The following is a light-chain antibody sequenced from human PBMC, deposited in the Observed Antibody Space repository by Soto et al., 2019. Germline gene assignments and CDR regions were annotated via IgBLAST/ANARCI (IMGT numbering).Light chain of an antibody. CDR3: SSYTTTSPWV. Sequence: QSALTQPASVSGSPGQSITISCTGTSSDVGGYNYVSWYQQHPGKAPRLMIYEVSNRPSGISNRFSGSKSGNTASLTISGLQPEDEADYYCSSYTTTSPWVFGGGTRLTVL. CDR1: SSDVGGYNY. J-gene: IGLJ3*02. CDR2: EVS. V-gene: IGLV2-14*01.